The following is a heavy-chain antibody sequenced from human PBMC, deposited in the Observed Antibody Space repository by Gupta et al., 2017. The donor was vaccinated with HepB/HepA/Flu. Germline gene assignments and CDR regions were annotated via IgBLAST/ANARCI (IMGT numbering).Heavy chain of an antibody. J-gene: IGHJ6*01. CDR2: IYHSGST. V-gene: IGHV4-4*02. D-gene: IGHD2-15*01. CDR1: GGSISSSNW. Sequence: HVQLHESGPALVKPSGTLSLTCAVSGGSISSSNWWSWVRQPTGKGLEWIGEIYHSGSTNYKPFRNRRVTISVDKSKNQVSLKLSSVTAADTDVDYCARANVVVGAATYYYYGMDCWGTTVTVSS. CDR3: ARANVVVGAATYYYYGMDC.